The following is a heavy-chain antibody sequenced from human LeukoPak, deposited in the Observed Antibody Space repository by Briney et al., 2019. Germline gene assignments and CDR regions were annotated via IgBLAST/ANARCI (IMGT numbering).Heavy chain of an antibody. V-gene: IGHV4-4*07. J-gene: IGHJ5*02. Sequence: KSSETLSLTCTVSGGSISSYYRSWIRQPAGKGLEWIGRIYTSGSTNYNPSLKSRVTISVDKSKNQFSLKLSSVTAADTAVYYCARDRGCSSTSCYAGIGWFDPWGQGTLVTVSS. CDR3: ARDRGCSSTSCYAGIGWFDP. CDR1: GGSISSYY. CDR2: IYTSGST. D-gene: IGHD2-2*01.